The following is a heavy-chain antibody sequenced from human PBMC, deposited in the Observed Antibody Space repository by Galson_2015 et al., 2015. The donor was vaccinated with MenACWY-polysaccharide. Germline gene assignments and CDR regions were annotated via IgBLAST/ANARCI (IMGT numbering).Heavy chain of an antibody. D-gene: IGHD1-26*01. J-gene: IGHJ4*02. CDR2: ISSGGTI. CDR1: GFTFSSYS. V-gene: IGHV3-48*02. Sequence: SLRLSCAASGFTFSSYSMNWVRQAPEKGLEWVSYISSGGTIYYADSVKGRLTISRDNAKNSLYLQMNSLRDDDTAVYYCARVLKGLVGATPDYWGQGTLVTVSS. CDR3: ARVLKGLVGATPDY.